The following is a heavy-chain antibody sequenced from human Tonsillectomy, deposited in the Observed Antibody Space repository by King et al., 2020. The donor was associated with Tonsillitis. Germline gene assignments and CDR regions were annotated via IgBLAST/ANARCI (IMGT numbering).Heavy chain of an antibody. Sequence: VQLVQSGAEVKKPGASMKVSCKASGYTFIDHYMHWVRQAPGQGLEWMGWINPSSGATDLAQKFQGRVTMTRDTSINTAYMELSRLRSDDTAVYYCARIYRGSLGGGWFDPWGQGTLVTVSS. V-gene: IGHV1-2*02. J-gene: IGHJ5*02. D-gene: IGHD3-16*02. CDR2: INPSSGAT. CDR1: GYTFIDHY. CDR3: ARIYRGSLGGGWFDP.